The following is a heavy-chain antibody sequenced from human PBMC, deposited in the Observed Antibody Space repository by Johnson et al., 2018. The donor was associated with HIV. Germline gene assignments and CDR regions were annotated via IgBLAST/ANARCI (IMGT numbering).Heavy chain of an antibody. CDR1: GFTFSNYA. D-gene: IGHD3-10*01. V-gene: IGHV3-23*04. Sequence: VQLVESGGGLVQPGGSLRLSCAASGFTFSNYAMSWVRQAAGKGLEWVSAISGSGGSTYYADSVKGRFTISRDNAKHPLSLQMNSLRAEDTAVYYCARERATLWFRASGAAFDIWGQGTMVIVSS. CDR2: ISGSGGST. CDR3: ARERATLWFRASGAAFDI. J-gene: IGHJ3*02.